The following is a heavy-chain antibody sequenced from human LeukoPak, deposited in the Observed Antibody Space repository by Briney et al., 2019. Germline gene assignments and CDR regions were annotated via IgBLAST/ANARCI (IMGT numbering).Heavy chain of an antibody. D-gene: IGHD4-17*01. CDR1: GGTFSSYA. J-gene: IGHJ4*02. V-gene: IGHV1-69*01. CDR3: ARGYSGHGDYFD. CDR2: IIPIFGTA. Sequence: SVKVSCKASGGTFSSYAISWVQQAPGQGLEWMGGIIPIFGTANYAQKFQGRVTITADESTSTAYMELSSLRSEDTAVYYCARGYSGHGDYFDWGQGTLVTVSS.